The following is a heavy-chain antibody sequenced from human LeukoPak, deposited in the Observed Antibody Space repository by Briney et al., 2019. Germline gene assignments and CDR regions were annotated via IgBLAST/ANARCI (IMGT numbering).Heavy chain of an antibody. CDR3: ARHRYYYDSSGYYYQP. D-gene: IGHD3-22*01. CDR1: GASISSYY. J-gene: IGHJ5*02. Sequence: SETLSLACTVSGASISSYYWSWIRQPPGKGLEWIGYIYYSGSTNYNPSLKSRVTISVDTSKNQFSLRLSSVTAADTAVYYCARHRYYYDSSGYYYQPWGQGTLVTVSS. V-gene: IGHV4-59*01. CDR2: IYYSGST.